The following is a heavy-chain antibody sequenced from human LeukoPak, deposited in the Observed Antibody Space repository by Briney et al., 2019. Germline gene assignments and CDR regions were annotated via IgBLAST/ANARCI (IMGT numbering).Heavy chain of an antibody. V-gene: IGHV3-9*03. D-gene: IGHD3-10*01. CDR3: AKAKGSLLWFGELSLDY. CDR2: ISWNSGSI. Sequence: GRSLRLSCAASGFIFDDYAMHWVRQAPGKGLEWVSGISWNSGSIGYADSVKGRFTISRDNAKNSLYLQMNSLRAEDMALYYCAKAKGSLLWFGELSLDYWGRGTLVTVSS. J-gene: IGHJ4*02. CDR1: GFIFDDYA.